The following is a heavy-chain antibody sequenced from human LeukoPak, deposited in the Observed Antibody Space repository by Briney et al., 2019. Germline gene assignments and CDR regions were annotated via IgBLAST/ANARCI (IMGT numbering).Heavy chain of an antibody. CDR1: GGSFGGYY. Sequence: SETLSLTCAVYGGSFGGYYWSWIRQPPGKGLEWIGEINHSGSTNYNPSLKSRVTISVDTSKNQFSLKLSSVTAADTAVYYCARAWGSGWYIDYWGQGTLVTVSS. D-gene: IGHD6-19*01. CDR2: INHSGST. J-gene: IGHJ4*02. CDR3: ARAWGSGWYIDY. V-gene: IGHV4-34*01.